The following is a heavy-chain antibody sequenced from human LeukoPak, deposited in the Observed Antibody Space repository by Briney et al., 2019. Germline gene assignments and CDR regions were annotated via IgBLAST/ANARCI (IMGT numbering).Heavy chain of an antibody. V-gene: IGHV3-33*01. J-gene: IGHJ4*02. D-gene: IGHD3-9*01. Sequence: QPGRSLRLSCTASGFSFSNYGMHWVRQAPGKGLEWVTVIWSDGSKQYYVDSVRGRFTISRDDSENIVYLQMNSLRVEDTAVYYCARDIGLTGYTLDFDYWGQGTLVTVSS. CDR3: ARDIGLTGYTLDFDY. CDR1: GFSFSNYG. CDR2: IWSDGSKQ.